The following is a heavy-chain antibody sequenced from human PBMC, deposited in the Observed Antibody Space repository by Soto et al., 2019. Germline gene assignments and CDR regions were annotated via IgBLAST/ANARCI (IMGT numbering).Heavy chain of an antibody. D-gene: IGHD4-17*01. CDR1: GGSISSYY. V-gene: IGHV4-59*01. Sequence: SETLSLTCTVSGGSISSYYWSWIRQPPGKGLEWIGYIYYSGSTNYNPSLKSRVTISVDTSKNQFSLKLSSVTAADTAVYYCARGDYGDDYYYYYMDVWGKGTTVTVSS. CDR3: ARGDYGDDYYYYYMDV. CDR2: IYYSGST. J-gene: IGHJ6*03.